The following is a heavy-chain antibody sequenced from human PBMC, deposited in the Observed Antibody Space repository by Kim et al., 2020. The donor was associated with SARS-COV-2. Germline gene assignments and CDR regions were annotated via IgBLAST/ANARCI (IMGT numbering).Heavy chain of an antibody. CDR2: INHSGST. J-gene: IGHJ6*02. Sequence: SETLSLTCAVYGGSFSGYYWSWIRQPPGKGLEWIGEINHSGSTNYNPSLKSRVTISVDTSKNQFSLKLSSVTAADTAVYYCANQYATVTHPPNYYYYYGMDVWGQGTTVTVSS. CDR1: GGSFSGYY. D-gene: IGHD4-17*01. CDR3: ANQYATVTHPPNYYYYYGMDV. V-gene: IGHV4-34*01.